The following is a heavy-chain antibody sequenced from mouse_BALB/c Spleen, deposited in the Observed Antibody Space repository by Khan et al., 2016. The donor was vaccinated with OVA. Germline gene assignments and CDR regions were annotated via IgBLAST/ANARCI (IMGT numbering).Heavy chain of an antibody. Sequence: LAKTGASVKISCKASGYTFTGYYMHWVKQSHGKGLEWIGYISCYNGSTTYNQKFKGKATFTVDTSSSTAYMQFNSLTSEDSAVXYCARGDYYGSSSFAYWGQGTLVTVSA. CDR3: ARGDYYGSSSFAY. V-gene: IGHV1S34*01. J-gene: IGHJ3*01. CDR2: ISCYNGST. CDR1: GYTFTGYY. D-gene: IGHD1-1*01.